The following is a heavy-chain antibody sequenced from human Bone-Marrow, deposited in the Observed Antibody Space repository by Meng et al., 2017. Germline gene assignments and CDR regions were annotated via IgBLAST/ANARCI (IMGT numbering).Heavy chain of an antibody. J-gene: IGHJ4*02. CDR1: GFTFDDYG. Sequence: GGSLRLSCAASGFTFDDYGMSWVRQAPGKGLEWVSTIGGSGGSTYYLDSVKGRFTISRDDSKNTLYLQMNSLRTEDTALYYCAINRAGYCSGGSCYDYWGRGTLVTVSS. D-gene: IGHD2-15*01. V-gene: IGHV3-23*01. CDR3: AINRAGYCSGGSCYDY. CDR2: IGGSGGST.